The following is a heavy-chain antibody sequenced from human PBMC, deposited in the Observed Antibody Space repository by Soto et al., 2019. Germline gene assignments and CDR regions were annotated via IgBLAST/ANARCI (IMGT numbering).Heavy chain of an antibody. D-gene: IGHD2-2*02. V-gene: IGHV1-69*13. CDR2: IIPIFGTA. CDR1: GGTFSSYA. Sequence: GASVKVSCKASGGTFSSYAISWVRQAPGQGLEWMGGIIPIFGTANYAQKFQGRVTITADESTSTAYMELSSLRSEDTAVYYCARCGSSTSCYSSWLVDWGQGTLVTVSS. CDR3: ARCGSSTSCYSSWLVD. J-gene: IGHJ4*02.